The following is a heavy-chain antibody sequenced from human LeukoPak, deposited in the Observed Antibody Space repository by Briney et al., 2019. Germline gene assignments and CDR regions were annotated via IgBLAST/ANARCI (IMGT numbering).Heavy chain of an antibody. V-gene: IGHV1-8*02. J-gene: IGHJ3*02. D-gene: IGHD5-18*01. CDR2: INLNSGNT. Sequence: GASVKVSCKASGYTFTSLDINWVRQATGQGLEWMGWINLNSGNTGYAQKFQGRVTMTRNTSISTAYMELSSLRSEDTAVYYCARLYSGDAFDIWGQGTMVTVSS. CDR3: ARLYSGDAFDI. CDR1: GYTFTSLD.